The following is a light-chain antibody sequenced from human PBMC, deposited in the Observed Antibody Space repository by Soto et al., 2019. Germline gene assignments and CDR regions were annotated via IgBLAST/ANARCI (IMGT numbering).Light chain of an antibody. Sequence: SYDLTQPPSLSVAPGQTARITCGGNYIGSKSVHWYQQKPGQAPVLVIYDDSDRPSGIPERFSGSNSGNTATLTFSWVEAGDEADYYCQAWDTTSDHYVFGTGTKVTVL. CDR1: YIGSKS. CDR2: DDS. V-gene: IGLV3-21*02. J-gene: IGLJ1*01. CDR3: QAWDTTSDHYV.